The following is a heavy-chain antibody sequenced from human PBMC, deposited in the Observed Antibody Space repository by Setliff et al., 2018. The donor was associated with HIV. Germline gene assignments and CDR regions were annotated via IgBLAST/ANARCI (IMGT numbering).Heavy chain of an antibody. V-gene: IGHV4-59*11. CDR2: IYYGGGT. J-gene: IGHJ3*01. Sequence: SETLSLTCTVSGGSISSHYWSWIRQPPGKGLEWIGGIYYGGGTNYNPSLKSRVTLSLDTSKNQFSLKLTSVTAADAAVYYCAKEGGLYFGMLIHDAIDLWGQGTMVTVS. CDR3: AKEGGLYFGMLIHDAIDL. D-gene: IGHD3-3*01. CDR1: GGSISSHY.